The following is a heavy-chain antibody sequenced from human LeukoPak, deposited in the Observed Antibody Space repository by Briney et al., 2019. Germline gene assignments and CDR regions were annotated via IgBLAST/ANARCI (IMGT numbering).Heavy chain of an antibody. Sequence: PGGSLRLSCAASGFTFSSYWMSWVRQAPGKGLEWVANIKQDGSEKYYVDSVKGRFTISRDNAKNSLYLQMNSLRAEDTAVYYCARDTSAAADGWFDPWGQGTLVTVSS. V-gene: IGHV3-7*01. D-gene: IGHD6-13*01. CDR1: GFTFSSYW. CDR3: ARDTSAAADGWFDP. J-gene: IGHJ5*02. CDR2: IKQDGSEK.